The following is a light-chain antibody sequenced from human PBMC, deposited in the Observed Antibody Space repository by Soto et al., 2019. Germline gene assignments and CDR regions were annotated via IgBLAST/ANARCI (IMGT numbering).Light chain of an antibody. J-gene: IGKJ4*01. V-gene: IGKV3-20*01. CDR2: GAS. CDR3: QQYAMSPLT. Sequence: EIVLTQSPGTLSLSPGERATLSCRARQSVPKNYLAWYQQKRGQAPRLLVYGASNRATGIPDRFSGSGSGTDFTLTISRLEPEASAVYYCQQYAMSPLTFGGGTRVEI. CDR1: QSVPKNY.